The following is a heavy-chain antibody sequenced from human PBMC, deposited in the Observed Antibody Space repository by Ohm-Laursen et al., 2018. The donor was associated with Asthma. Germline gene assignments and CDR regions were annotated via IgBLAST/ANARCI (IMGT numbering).Heavy chain of an antibody. J-gene: IGHJ4*02. CDR1: GFTFSSYA. Sequence: SLRLSCTASGFTFSSYAMSWVRQAPGKGLEWVSAISGSGGSTYYADSVKGRLTISRDNSKNTLYLQMNSLRAEDTAIYYCAKDVLGFVAAAQDWGQGTLVTVSS. D-gene: IGHD6-13*01. V-gene: IGHV3-23*01. CDR2: ISGSGGST. CDR3: AKDVLGFVAAAQD.